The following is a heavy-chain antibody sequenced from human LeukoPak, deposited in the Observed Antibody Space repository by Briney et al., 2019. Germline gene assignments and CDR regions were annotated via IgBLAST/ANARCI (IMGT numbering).Heavy chain of an antibody. V-gene: IGHV4-38-2*02. Sequence: PSETLSLTCTVSGYSISSGYYWGWIRQPPGKGLEWIGSIYYSGSTYYNPSLKSRVTISVDTSKNQFSLKLSSVTAADTAVYYCARVGRDDSSGYPTLLKDYWGQGTLVTVSS. CDR2: IYYSGST. J-gene: IGHJ4*02. CDR1: GYSISSGYY. D-gene: IGHD3-22*01. CDR3: ARVGRDDSSGYPTLLKDY.